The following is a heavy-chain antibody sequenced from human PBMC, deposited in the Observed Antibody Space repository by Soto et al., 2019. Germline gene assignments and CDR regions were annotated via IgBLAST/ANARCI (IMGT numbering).Heavy chain of an antibody. CDR3: ARDAVGYYFDY. CDR2: IYYSGST. D-gene: IGHD3-10*01. V-gene: IGHV4-59*01. CDR1: GGSISSYY. J-gene: IGHJ4*02. Sequence: QVQLQESGPGLVKPSETLSLTCTVSGGSISSYYWSWIRQPPGKGLEWIGYIYYSGSTNYNPSLKSRVTISVDTSKNQFSLKLSYVTAADPAVYYWARDAVGYYFDYWGQGTLVTVSS.